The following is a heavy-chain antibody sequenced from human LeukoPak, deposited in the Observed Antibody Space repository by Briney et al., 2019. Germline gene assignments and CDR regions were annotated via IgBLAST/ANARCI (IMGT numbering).Heavy chain of an antibody. J-gene: IGHJ5*02. CDR2: ISSTGTIM. CDR1: GFTFSSYE. CDR3: ARVLRRCSGGDCLIGGIDP. D-gene: IGHD2-21*02. V-gene: IGHV3-48*03. Sequence: GGSLRLSCTASGFTFSSYEMNWVRQAPGKGLEGVSYISSTGTIMYYADSVKGRFTISRDNAKNSMSLQMNSLIADDTAVYYCARVLRRCSGGDCLIGGIDPWGQGTLVTVSS.